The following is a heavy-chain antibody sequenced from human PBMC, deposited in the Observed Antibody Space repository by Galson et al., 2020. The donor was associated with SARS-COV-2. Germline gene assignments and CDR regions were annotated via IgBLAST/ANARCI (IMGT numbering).Heavy chain of an antibody. Sequence: GGSLRLSCAGSGFTFSSYEMTWVRQAPGKGLEWDSYISGSDTKIYYADSVKGRFTISRDNAMNSLYLQMTSLRAEDTAVYYCASPYLAAASFFGAFDIWGLGTMVTVSS. CDR3: ASPYLAAASFFGAFDI. CDR2: ISGSDTKI. CDR1: GFTFSSYE. V-gene: IGHV3-48*03. J-gene: IGHJ3*02. D-gene: IGHD2-15*01.